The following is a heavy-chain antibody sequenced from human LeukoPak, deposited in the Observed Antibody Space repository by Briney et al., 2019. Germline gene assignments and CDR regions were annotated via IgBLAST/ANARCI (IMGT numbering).Heavy chain of an antibody. CDR2: IKQDGSEK. CDR1: GFTFSSYW. D-gene: IGHD3-10*01. Sequence: PGGSLRLSCAAYGFTFSSYWMSWVRQAPGKGLEWVANIKQDGSEKYYVDSVKGRFTISRDNSKNTLYLQMNSLRAEDTAVYYCAKSRGSGLFDYWGQGTLVTVAS. CDR3: AKSRGSGLFDY. J-gene: IGHJ4*02. V-gene: IGHV3-7*03.